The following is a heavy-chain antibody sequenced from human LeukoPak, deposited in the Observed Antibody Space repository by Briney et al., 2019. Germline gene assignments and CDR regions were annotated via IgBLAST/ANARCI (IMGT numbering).Heavy chain of an antibody. CDR3: ARSAYCGGDCYLIDY. J-gene: IGHJ4*02. Sequence: AGGSLRLSCAASGFTFSSYAMSWVRQAPGKGLEWVSAISGSGGSTYYADSVKGRFTISRDNSKNTLYLQMNSLRAEDTAVYYCARSAYCGGDCYLIDYWGQGTLVTVSS. V-gene: IGHV3-23*01. CDR1: GFTFSSYA. CDR2: ISGSGGST. D-gene: IGHD2-21*02.